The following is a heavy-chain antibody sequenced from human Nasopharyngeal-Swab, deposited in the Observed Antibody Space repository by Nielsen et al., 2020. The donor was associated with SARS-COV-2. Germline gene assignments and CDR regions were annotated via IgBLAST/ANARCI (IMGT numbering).Heavy chain of an antibody. D-gene: IGHD1-26*01. Sequence: GGSLRLSSTASGFTFGDYAMSWVRQAPGKGLEWVGFIRSKAYGGTTEYAASVKGRFTISRDDSKSIAYLQMNSLKTEDTAVYYCTSGIVGANWGQGTLVTVSS. CDR3: TSGIVGAN. CDR2: IRSKAYGGTT. J-gene: IGHJ4*02. CDR1: GFTFGDYA. V-gene: IGHV3-49*04.